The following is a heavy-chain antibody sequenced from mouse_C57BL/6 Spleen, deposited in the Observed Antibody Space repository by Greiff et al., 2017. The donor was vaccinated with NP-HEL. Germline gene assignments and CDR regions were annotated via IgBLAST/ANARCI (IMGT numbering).Heavy chain of an antibody. V-gene: IGHV1-81*01. CDR2: IYPRSGNT. Sequence: VQLQQSGAELARPGASVKLSCKASGYTFTSYGISGVRRRTGRGLEGIGEIYPRSGNTYDNEKFKGKATRTADKSSSTAYMELRSLTSEDSAVYFCASPEAWFAYWGQGTLVTVSA. J-gene: IGHJ3*01. CDR3: ASPEAWFAY. CDR1: GYTFTSYG.